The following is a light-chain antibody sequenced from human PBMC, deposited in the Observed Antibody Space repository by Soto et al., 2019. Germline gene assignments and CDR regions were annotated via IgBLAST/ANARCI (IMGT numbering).Light chain of an antibody. CDR2: EVT. CDR1: SSDVGGYNY. J-gene: IGLJ3*02. Sequence: QSALTQPASVSGSPGQSITISCTGTSSDVGGYNYVSWYQQHPGKAPKLMIYEVTKRPSGISSRFSGSKSGITASLTISGLQAEDGGDYYCCSYAGARTYVLFGGGTQLTVL. V-gene: IGLV2-14*01. CDR3: CSYAGARTYVL.